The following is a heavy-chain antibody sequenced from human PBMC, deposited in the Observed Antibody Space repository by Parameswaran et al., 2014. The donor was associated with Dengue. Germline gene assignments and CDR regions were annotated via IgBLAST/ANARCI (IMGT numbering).Heavy chain of an antibody. CDR3: AKTRIYYDSFDS. V-gene: IGHV4-34*01. Sequence: PGKGLEWIGEIHHSGRTNYNPSLKSRVTISINTSENQFSLKLNSVTAADAGVYYCAKTRIYYDSFDSWGQGALVTVSS. D-gene: IGHD3-22*01. CDR2: IHHSGRT. J-gene: IGHJ4*02.